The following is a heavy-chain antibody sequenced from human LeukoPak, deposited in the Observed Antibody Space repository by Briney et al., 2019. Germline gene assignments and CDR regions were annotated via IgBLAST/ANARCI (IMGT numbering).Heavy chain of an antibody. Sequence: PSETLSLTCTVSGGSISSSSYYWGWIRQPPGKGLEWIGSIYYSGSTYYNPSLKSRVTISVDTSKNQFSLKLSSVTAADTAVYYCARRRYGYSSFSYYFDYWGQGTLVTVSS. CDR2: IYYSGST. V-gene: IGHV4-39*07. J-gene: IGHJ4*02. CDR1: GGSISSSSYY. D-gene: IGHD6-13*01. CDR3: ARRRYGYSSFSYYFDY.